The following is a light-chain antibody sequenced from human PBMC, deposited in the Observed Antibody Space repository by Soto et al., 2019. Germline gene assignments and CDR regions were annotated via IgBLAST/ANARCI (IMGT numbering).Light chain of an antibody. CDR3: QSYDSSLSGSRV. V-gene: IGLV1-40*01. CDR1: SSNIGAGYD. CDR2: GNS. J-gene: IGLJ2*01. Sequence: QSVLTQPPSESGDPGQRVTISCTGSSSNIGAGYDVHWYQQLPGTAPKLLIYGNSNRPSGVPDRFSGSKSGTSASLAITGLQAEDEADYYCQSYDSSLSGSRVFGGGTKLTVL.